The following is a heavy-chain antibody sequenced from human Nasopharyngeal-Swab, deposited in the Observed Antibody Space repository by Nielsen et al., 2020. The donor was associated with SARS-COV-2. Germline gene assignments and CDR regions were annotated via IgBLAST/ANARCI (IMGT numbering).Heavy chain of an antibody. CDR3: ARDPQYNWNDGVFDY. CDR1: GFTFSDYY. V-gene: IGHV3-11*04. J-gene: IGHJ4*02. D-gene: IGHD1-1*01. CDR2: ISSSGSTI. Sequence: GESLKISCAASGFTFSDYYMSWIRQAPGKGLEWVSYISSSGSTIYYADSVKGRFTISRDNAKNSLYLQMNSLRAEGTAVYYCARDPQYNWNDGVFDYWGQGTLVTVSS.